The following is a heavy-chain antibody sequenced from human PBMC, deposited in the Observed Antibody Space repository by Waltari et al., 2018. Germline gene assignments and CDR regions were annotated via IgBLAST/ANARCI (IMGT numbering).Heavy chain of an antibody. V-gene: IGHV1-69*01. CDR2: IIPSFGTA. CDR3: AKDMTDRGGAYYYYGMDV. Sequence: QVQLVQSGAEVKKPGSSVKVSCKASGGTFSSYAISWVRQAPGQGLEWMGGIIPSFGTANYAQKFQGRVTITADESTSTAYMELSSLRAEDTALYYCAKDMTDRGGAYYYYGMDVWGQGTTVTVSS. D-gene: IGHD3-10*01. CDR1: GGTFSSYA. J-gene: IGHJ6*02.